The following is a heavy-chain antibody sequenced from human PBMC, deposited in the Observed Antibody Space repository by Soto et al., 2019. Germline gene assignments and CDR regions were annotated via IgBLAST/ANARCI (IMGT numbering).Heavy chain of an antibody. V-gene: IGHV3-21*01. CDR1: GFTFSSYS. CDR3: ARWEVGHCSSTSCYAARVVDYYYYGMDV. J-gene: IGHJ6*02. D-gene: IGHD2-2*01. CDR2: ISSSSSYI. Sequence: EVQLVESGGGLVKPGGSLRLSCAASGFTFSSYSMNWVRQAPGKGLEWVSSISSSSSYIYYADSVKGRFTISRDNAKNSLYLQMNSLRAEDTAVYYCARWEVGHCSSTSCYAARVVDYYYYGMDVWGQGTTVTVSS.